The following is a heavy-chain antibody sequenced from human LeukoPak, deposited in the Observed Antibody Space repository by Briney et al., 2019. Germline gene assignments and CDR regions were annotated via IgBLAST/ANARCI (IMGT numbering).Heavy chain of an antibody. CDR3: ATTANSYYYYNYMDV. V-gene: IGHV4-38-2*01. D-gene: IGHD1-1*01. Sequence: SETLSLTCAVSGYSISSGYYWVWIRQPPGKGLEWIGTIYHSGSTNYNPSLKSRVTISVDTSKNQFSLKLSSVTAADTAVYYCATTANSYYYYNYMDVWGKGTTVTVSS. CDR1: GYSISSGYY. J-gene: IGHJ6*03. CDR2: IYHSGST.